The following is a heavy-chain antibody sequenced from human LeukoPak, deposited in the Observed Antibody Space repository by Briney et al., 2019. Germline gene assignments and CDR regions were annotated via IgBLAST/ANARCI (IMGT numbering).Heavy chain of an antibody. J-gene: IGHJ4*02. V-gene: IGHV4-4*07. CDR2: IYTSGST. D-gene: IGHD6-13*01. CDR3: ARGHTGYSSSWYYFDY. CDR1: GGSISSYY. Sequence: PSETLSLTCTVSGGSISSYYWSWIRQPAGKGLEWIGRIYTSGSTNYNPSLKSRVTMSVDTSKNQFSLKLSSVTAADTAVYYCARGHTGYSSSWYYFDYWGQGTLVTVSS.